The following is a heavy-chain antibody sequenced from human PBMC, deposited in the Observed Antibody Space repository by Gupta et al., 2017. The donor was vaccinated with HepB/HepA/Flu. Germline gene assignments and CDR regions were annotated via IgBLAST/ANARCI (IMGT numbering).Heavy chain of an antibody. CDR3: ARVRYYYESGDYYDAFDI. J-gene: IGHJ3*02. CDR2: ITGSGTRT. V-gene: IGHV3-23*01. Sequence: EVQLLASGGGLVQPGGSLRLSCAASGFTFSLYAMTWVRQAPGKGLEWVSLITGSGTRTYYAEYVKGRFTISRDKSKNTVYVQMNSLRAEDTAVYYCARVRYYYESGDYYDAFDIWGQGTMVTVSS. CDR1: GFTFSLYA. D-gene: IGHD3-22*01.